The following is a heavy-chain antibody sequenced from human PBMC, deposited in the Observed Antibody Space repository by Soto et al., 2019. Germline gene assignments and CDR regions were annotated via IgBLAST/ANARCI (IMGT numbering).Heavy chain of an antibody. CDR3: TRYYYESSAYYVY. CDR1: GFNFANYA. CDR2: IRGETNGGTA. D-gene: IGHD3-22*01. J-gene: IGHJ4*02. Sequence: GGSLRLSCTGSGFNFANYALTWVRQAPGKGLEWVGFIRGETNGGTADYAASLKGRITISRDDSKSIAYLEINSLQTEDTAVYYCTRYYYESSAYYVYWGQGTLVTVSS. V-gene: IGHV3-49*04.